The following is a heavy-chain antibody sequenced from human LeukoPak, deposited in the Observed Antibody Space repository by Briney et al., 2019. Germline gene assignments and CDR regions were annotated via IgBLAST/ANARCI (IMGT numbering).Heavy chain of an antibody. V-gene: IGHV3-23*01. Sequence: GGFLRLSCAASGFTFSSYWMSWVRQAPGKGLEWVSSISDNARATYYADSVKGRFTISRDNSKNTVYLQMNSLRAEDTAVYYCAREKELLWFGESPSMALTDYWGQGTLVTVSS. CDR3: AREKELLWFGESPSMALTDY. CDR1: GFTFSSYW. CDR2: ISDNARAT. D-gene: IGHD3-10*01. J-gene: IGHJ4*02.